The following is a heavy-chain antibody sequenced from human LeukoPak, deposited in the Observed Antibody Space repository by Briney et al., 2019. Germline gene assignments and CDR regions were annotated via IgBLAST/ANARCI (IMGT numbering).Heavy chain of an antibody. Sequence: PSETLSLTCTVSGGSISSVGYWWGWIRQPPGKGLEWIGYIYYSGSTNYNPSLKSRVTISVDTSKNQFSLKLSSVTAADTAVYYCARVIGLAHYYYGMDVWGQGTTVTVSS. CDR3: ARVIGLAHYYYGMDV. CDR2: IYYSGST. CDR1: GGSISSVGYW. D-gene: IGHD6-19*01. V-gene: IGHV4-61*08. J-gene: IGHJ6*02.